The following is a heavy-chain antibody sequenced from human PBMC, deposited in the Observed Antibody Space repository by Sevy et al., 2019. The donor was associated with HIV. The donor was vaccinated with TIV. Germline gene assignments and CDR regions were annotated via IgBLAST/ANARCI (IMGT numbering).Heavy chain of an antibody. D-gene: IGHD3-22*01. V-gene: IGHV3-15*07. CDR2: IKTKSDGGTR. J-gene: IGHJ4*02. Sequence: GGSLRLSCAASGFTFNNAWMNWVRQAPGKGLEWVARIKTKSDGGTRDYAAPVKGRFTISRDDSKNTLYLQMNNLRTEDTAVYYCTTDRGAYYYDSSGYTYWGQGTLVTVSS. CDR1: GFTFNNAW. CDR3: TTDRGAYYYDSSGYTY.